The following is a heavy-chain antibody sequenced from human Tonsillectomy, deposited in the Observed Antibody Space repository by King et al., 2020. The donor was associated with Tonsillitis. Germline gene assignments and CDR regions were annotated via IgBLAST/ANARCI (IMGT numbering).Heavy chain of an antibody. CDR2: IWYDGSNK. CDR3: AREGRDYDILTGYYNKRFDP. V-gene: IGHV3-33*01. J-gene: IGHJ5*02. CDR1: GFTFSSYG. Sequence: VQLVESGGGVVQPGRSLRLSCAASGFTFSSYGMHWVRQAPGKGLEWVAVIWYDGSNKYYADSVKGRFTISRDNSKNTLYLQMNSLRAEDTAVYYCAREGRDYDILTGYYNKRFDPWDQGTLVTVSS. D-gene: IGHD3-9*01.